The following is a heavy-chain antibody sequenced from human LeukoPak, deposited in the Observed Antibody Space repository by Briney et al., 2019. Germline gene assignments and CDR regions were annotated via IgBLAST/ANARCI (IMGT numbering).Heavy chain of an antibody. Sequence: SETLSLTCTVSGGSMSSYYWSCIRQPPGKGLEWIGYISYSGSTNYNPSLKSRITISVDTSKNQFSLKLSSVTAADTAVYYCARSGVTALSWVDPWGQGTLVTVSS. CDR1: GGSMSSYY. CDR3: ARSGVTALSWVDP. CDR2: ISYSGST. D-gene: IGHD2-21*02. J-gene: IGHJ5*02. V-gene: IGHV4-59*08.